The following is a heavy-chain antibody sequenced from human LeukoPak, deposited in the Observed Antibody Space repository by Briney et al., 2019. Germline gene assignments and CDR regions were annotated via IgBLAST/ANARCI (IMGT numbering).Heavy chain of an antibody. Sequence: TSETLSLTCTVSGGSVSSGSYYWSWIRQPPGKGLEWIGYIYYSGSTNYNPSLKSRATISVDTSRNQFSLKLSSVTAADTAVYYCARSRSGYSYDHAAFDIWGQGTMVTVSS. D-gene: IGHD5-18*01. V-gene: IGHV4-61*01. J-gene: IGHJ3*02. CDR1: GGSVSSGSYY. CDR2: IYYSGST. CDR3: ARSRSGYSYDHAAFDI.